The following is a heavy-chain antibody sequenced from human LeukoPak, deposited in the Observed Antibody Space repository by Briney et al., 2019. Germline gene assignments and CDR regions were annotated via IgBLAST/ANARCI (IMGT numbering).Heavy chain of an antibody. CDR3: AKDLGFSSGWFDY. CDR1: GFTFSGYA. D-gene: IGHD6-19*01. V-gene: IGHV3-23*01. Sequence: GGSLRLSCAASGFTFSGYAMSWVRQAPGKGLEWVSAISGSGGSTYYADSVKGRFTISRDNSKSTLYLQMNSLRAEDTAVYYCAKDLGFSSGWFDYWGQGTLVTVSS. J-gene: IGHJ4*02. CDR2: ISGSGGST.